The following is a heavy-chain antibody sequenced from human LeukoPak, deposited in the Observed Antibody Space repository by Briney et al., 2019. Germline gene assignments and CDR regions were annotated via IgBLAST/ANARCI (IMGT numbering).Heavy chain of an antibody. J-gene: IGHJ4*02. CDR1: GGSISSYY. Sequence: SETLSLTCTVSGGSISSYYWSWIRQPAGKGLEWIGRIYTSGSTNYNPSLKSRVTISIDTSKNQFSLKLNSLTAADTAAYYCARDRGYSYAFDYWGQGTLVTVSS. V-gene: IGHV4-4*07. CDR2: IYTSGST. D-gene: IGHD5-18*01. CDR3: ARDRGYSYAFDY.